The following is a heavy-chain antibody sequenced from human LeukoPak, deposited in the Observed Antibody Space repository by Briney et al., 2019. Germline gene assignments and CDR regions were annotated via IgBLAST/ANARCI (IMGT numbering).Heavy chain of an antibody. CDR2: INSNSGAT. V-gene: IGHV1-2*02. Sequence: GASVKVSCKASGYTFTDYYIHWVRQAPGQGLEWMGWINSNSGATNYAQKFQGRVTMTRDTSISTAYMELTRLGSDDTAVYYCARDGSLGYSGQGTLVTVSS. J-gene: IGHJ4*02. CDR1: GYTFTDYY. D-gene: IGHD5-12*01. CDR3: ARDGSLGY.